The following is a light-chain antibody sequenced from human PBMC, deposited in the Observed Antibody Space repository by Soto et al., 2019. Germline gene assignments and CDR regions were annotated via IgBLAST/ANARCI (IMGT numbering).Light chain of an antibody. Sequence: QSVLTQPPSASRTPGQRFTISCSGSSSNIGSNTVNWYQQLPGTAPKLLIYSNNQRPSGVPDRFSGSKSGTSASLAISGLQSEDEADYYCAPWDDSLNGVVFGGGTKVTVL. CDR3: APWDDSLNGVV. J-gene: IGLJ2*01. CDR2: SNN. CDR1: SSNIGSNT. V-gene: IGLV1-44*01.